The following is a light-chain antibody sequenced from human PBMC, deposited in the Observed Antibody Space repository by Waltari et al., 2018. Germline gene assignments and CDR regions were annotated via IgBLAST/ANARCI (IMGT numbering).Light chain of an antibody. V-gene: IGLV1-44*01. J-gene: IGLJ3*02. Sequence: HSALPQPPSASVTPGQRATIYCSGSNSTIGSNTVNWYQQFPGTAPTLLIYSNDQRPSGVPDRVSGSKSGTSASLAISGLQSEDEADYYCAAWDDSLNGWVFGGGTKLTVL. CDR1: NSTIGSNT. CDR2: SND. CDR3: AAWDDSLNGWV.